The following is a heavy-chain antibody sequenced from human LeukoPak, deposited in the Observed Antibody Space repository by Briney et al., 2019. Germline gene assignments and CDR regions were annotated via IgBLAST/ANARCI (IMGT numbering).Heavy chain of an antibody. V-gene: IGHV4-59*11. D-gene: IGHD3-16*01. J-gene: IGHJ4*02. CDR1: GVSISSHY. CDR2: IYYSGTT. Sequence: TTSETLSLTCTVSGVSISSHYWSWIRQPPGKGLEWMGYIYYSGTTNYSPSLKSRVTIPVDTSQNHFSLKLSSVPAADTAVYYCARAIQGDLLCDYWGQGTLVTVSS. CDR3: ARAIQGDLLCDY.